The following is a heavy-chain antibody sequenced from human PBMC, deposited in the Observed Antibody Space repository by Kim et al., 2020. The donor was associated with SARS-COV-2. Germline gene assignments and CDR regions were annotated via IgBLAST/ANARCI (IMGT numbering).Heavy chain of an antibody. Sequence: GGSLRLSCGASGFTFNYYDMNWVRQAPGKGLEWVSTISGSGDITHYADSVKGRFTISIDNSKNTLYVQMSSLRAEDTALYYCAKGGWFDQWGQGTLVTVSS. CDR2: ISGSGDIT. J-gene: IGHJ5*02. CDR3: AKGGWFDQ. CDR1: GFTFNYYD. V-gene: IGHV3-23*01.